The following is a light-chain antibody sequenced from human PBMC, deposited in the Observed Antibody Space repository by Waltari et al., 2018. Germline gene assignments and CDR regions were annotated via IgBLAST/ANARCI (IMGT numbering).Light chain of an antibody. CDR2: LVS. V-gene: IGKV2-28*01. Sequence: DIVMTQSPLSLSVTPGEPASISCRSSQSLLHSSGNTFLDWSLQKPGQSPQLRIYLVSNRASGVPDRFSGSGSGTDFTLKISRVEAEDVGVYFCMQARQTPWTFGQGTKVEIK. CDR3: MQARQTPWT. J-gene: IGKJ1*01. CDR1: QSLLHSSGNTF.